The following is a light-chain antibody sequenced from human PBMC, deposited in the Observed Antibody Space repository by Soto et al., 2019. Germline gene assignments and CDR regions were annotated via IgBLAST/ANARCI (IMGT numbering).Light chain of an antibody. CDR2: GVS. CDR1: QSVTSY. V-gene: IGKV3-20*01. CDR3: QQYGSSPLT. Sequence: EIVLTQSPGTLSLSPGEKATLSCRASQSVTSYLAWYQQKPGQAPRLLIFGVSGRATGIPDRFSGSGSGTDFTLTISRLEPEDFAVYYCQQYGSSPLTFGGGTKVEIK. J-gene: IGKJ4*01.